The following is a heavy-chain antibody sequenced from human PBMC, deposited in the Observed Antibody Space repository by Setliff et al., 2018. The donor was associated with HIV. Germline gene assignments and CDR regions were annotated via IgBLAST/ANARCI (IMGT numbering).Heavy chain of an antibody. CDR1: GFTFSSYG. D-gene: IGHD3-10*01. CDR3: AKDLFAMVRGIGGYYYGMDV. CDR2: IWYDGSNK. J-gene: IGHJ6*02. Sequence: GGSLRLSCVASGFTFSSYGMHWVRQAPGKGLEWVALIWYDGSNKSYADSVKGRFTISRDNSNNTLYLQMNSLRAEDTAVYYCAKDLFAMVRGIGGYYYGMDVWGQGTTVTVSS. V-gene: IGHV3-33*06.